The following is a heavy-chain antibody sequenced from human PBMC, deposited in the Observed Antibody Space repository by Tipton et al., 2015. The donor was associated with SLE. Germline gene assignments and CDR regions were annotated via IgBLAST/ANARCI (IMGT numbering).Heavy chain of an antibody. J-gene: IGHJ1*01. Sequence: SLRLSCAASGFTFSSYSMNWVRQAPGKGLEWVSVIYSGGSTYYADSVKGRFTISRDNAKNSLYLQMNSLRAEDTAVYYCARMGDGYSSSWGQGTLVTVSS. CDR3: ARMGDGYSSS. CDR2: IYSGGST. V-gene: IGHV3-21*01. CDR1: GFTFSSYS. D-gene: IGHD6-13*01.